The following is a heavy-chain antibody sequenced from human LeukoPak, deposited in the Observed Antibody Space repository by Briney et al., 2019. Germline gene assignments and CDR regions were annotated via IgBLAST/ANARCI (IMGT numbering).Heavy chain of an antibody. CDR2: ISGSGGGT. CDR3: ASEITMVRGAHYYFDY. D-gene: IGHD3-10*01. Sequence: GGSLRLSCAASGFTFSTYAMSWVRQAAGKGLEWVSLISGSGGGTYYADSVKGRFTISRDNSKNTLYLQLNSLRVEDTAVYYCASEITMVRGAHYYFDYWGQGTLVTVSS. J-gene: IGHJ4*02. V-gene: IGHV3-23*01. CDR1: GFTFSTYA.